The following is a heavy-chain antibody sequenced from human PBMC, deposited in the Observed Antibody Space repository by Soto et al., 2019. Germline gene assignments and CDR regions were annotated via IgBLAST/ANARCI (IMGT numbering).Heavy chain of an antibody. D-gene: IGHD6-13*01. Sequence: QVQLVQSGAEVKKPGSSVKVSCKASGGTFSSYAISWVRQAPGQGLEWMGVIIPIFGTANYAQKFQGRVTSTADQSTSTTYMELSSLRSEDSAVYDCARDGAPAGFEGGCFDPRVEEMLVPVSS. J-gene: IGHJ5*02. V-gene: IGHV1-69*12. CDR2: IIPIFGTA. CDR3: ARDGAPAGFEGGCFDP. CDR1: GGTFSSYA.